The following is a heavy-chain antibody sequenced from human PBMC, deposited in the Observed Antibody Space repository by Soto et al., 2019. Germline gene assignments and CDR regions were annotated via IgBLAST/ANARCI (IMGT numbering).Heavy chain of an antibody. D-gene: IGHD3-9*01. CDR1: GGSIGGGGYY. V-gene: IGHV4-31*03. CDR3: GGWRDWSVFDY. J-gene: IGHJ4*02. CDR2: IYYSGST. Sequence: VQLQESGPGLVAPSQTLSLTCTVSGGSIGGGGYYWSWIRQHAGKGLEWIGYIYYSGSTYYNPSRMSRVTISVDTSKNQFCVKLSSFSVADTAVYYCGGWRDWSVFDYWGQGTLVTVSS.